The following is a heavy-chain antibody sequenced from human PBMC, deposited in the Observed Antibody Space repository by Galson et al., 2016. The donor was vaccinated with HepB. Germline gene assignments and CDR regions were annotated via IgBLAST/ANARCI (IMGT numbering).Heavy chain of an antibody. Sequence: SLRLSCAASGFTFSNYSMNWVRQAPGKGLEWVSSISSSNTYIYYADSVKGRFTISRDNAKNSLYLQMSSLRVEDTAVYYCAREPPYCSSTSCQIDSWGQGTLVTVSS. J-gene: IGHJ4*02. D-gene: IGHD2-2*01. CDR3: AREPPYCSSTSCQIDS. CDR1: GFTFSNYS. V-gene: IGHV3-21*01. CDR2: ISSSNTYI.